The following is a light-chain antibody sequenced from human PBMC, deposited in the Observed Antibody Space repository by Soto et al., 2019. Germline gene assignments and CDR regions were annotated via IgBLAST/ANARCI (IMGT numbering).Light chain of an antibody. V-gene: IGKV3-15*01. J-gene: IGKJ5*01. CDR2: GAS. CDR1: QSVSSN. CDR3: QQYNNWVPHT. Sequence: EIVMTQSPATLSVSPGERATLSCRASQSVSSNLAWYQQKPGQAPRLLIYGASTRATGIPVRFSGSGSGTEFTITISSLQSEDFAVYYCQQYNNWVPHTFGRGTRLEIK.